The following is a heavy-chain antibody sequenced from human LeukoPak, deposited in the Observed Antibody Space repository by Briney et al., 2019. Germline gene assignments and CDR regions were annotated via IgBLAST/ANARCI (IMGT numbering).Heavy chain of an antibody. D-gene: IGHD3-22*01. CDR1: GFTFSSYG. CDR2: ISYDGSNK. CDR3: AKGPQYYFDSSGEVDY. V-gene: IGHV3-30*02. Sequence: GGSLRLSCAASGFTFSSYGMHWARQAPGKGLEWVAFISYDGSNKYYADSMKGRFTISRDNSKNTLYLQMNSLRAEDTAVYYCAKGPQYYFDSSGEVDYWGQGTLVTVSS. J-gene: IGHJ4*02.